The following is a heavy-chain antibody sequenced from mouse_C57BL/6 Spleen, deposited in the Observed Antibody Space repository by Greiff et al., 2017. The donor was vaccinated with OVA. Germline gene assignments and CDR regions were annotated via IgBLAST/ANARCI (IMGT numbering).Heavy chain of an antibody. CDR3: ARGDNYPSYWYFDV. V-gene: IGHV1-69*01. J-gene: IGHJ1*03. CDR2: IDPSDSYT. Sequence: QVQLQQPGAELVMPGASVKLSCKASGYTFTSYWMHWVKQRPGQGLEWIGEIDPSDSYTNYNQKFKGKSTLTVDKSSSTAYMQLSSLTSEDSAVYYCARGDNYPSYWYFDVWGTGTTVTGSS. D-gene: IGHD1-3*01. CDR1: GYTFTSYW.